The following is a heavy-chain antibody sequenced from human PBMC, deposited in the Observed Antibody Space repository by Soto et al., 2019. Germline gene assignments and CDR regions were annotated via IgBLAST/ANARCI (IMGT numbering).Heavy chain of an antibody. CDR3: ARDVGGSGSYFY. CDR1: GGTFSSYT. J-gene: IGHJ4*02. D-gene: IGHD3-10*01. CDR2: IIPILGIA. Sequence: QVQLVQSGAEVKKPGSSVKVSCKASGGTFSSYTISWVRQAPGQGLEWMGRIIPILGIANYAQKFQGRVTIAADKSTSTPYMELSSLGSEDTAVYYCARDVGGSGSYFYWGQGTLVTVSS. V-gene: IGHV1-69*08.